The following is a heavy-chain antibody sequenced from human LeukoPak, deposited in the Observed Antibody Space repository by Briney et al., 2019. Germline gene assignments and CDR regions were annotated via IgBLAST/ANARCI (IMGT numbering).Heavy chain of an antibody. CDR1: GGSISSGSYY. Sequence: PSQTLSLTCTVSGGSISSGSYYWSWIRQPAGKGLEWIGRIYTSGSTNYNPSLKSRVTISVDTSKNQFSLKLSSVTAADTAVYYCARSIAARQHYYYYYMDVWGKGTTVTVS. CDR2: IYTSGST. J-gene: IGHJ6*03. D-gene: IGHD6-6*01. CDR3: ARSIAARQHYYYYYMDV. V-gene: IGHV4-61*02.